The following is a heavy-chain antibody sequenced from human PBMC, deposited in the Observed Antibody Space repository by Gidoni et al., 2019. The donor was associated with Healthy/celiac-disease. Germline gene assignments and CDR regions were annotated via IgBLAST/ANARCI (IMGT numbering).Heavy chain of an antibody. J-gene: IGHJ4*02. D-gene: IGHD1-26*01. CDR3: AKVGGVGAMDFDY. CDR1: GFTFSSYS. V-gene: IGHV3-21*01. Sequence: EVQLVESGGGLVKPGGSLRLSCAASGFTFSSYSMNWVRQAPGKGLEWVSSISSSSSYIYYADSVKGRFTISRDNAKNSLYLQMNSLRAEDTAVYYCAKVGGVGAMDFDYWGQGTLVTVSS. CDR2: ISSSSSYI.